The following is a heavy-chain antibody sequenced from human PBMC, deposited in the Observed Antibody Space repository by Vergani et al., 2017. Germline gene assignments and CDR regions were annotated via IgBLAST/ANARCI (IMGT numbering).Heavy chain of an antibody. CDR2: ISYDGSNK. J-gene: IGHJ6*02. CDR3: AKDLGLYYDLWSGSLVGTRTYYYYGMDV. D-gene: IGHD3-3*01. CDR1: GFTFSSYG. Sequence: QVQLVESGGGVVQPGRSLRLSCAASGFTFSSYGMHWVRQAPGKGLEWVAVISYDGSNKYYADSVKGRFTISRDNSKNTLYLQMNSLRAEDTAVYYCAKDLGLYYDLWSGSLVGTRTYYYYGMDVWGQGTTVTVSS. V-gene: IGHV3-30*18.